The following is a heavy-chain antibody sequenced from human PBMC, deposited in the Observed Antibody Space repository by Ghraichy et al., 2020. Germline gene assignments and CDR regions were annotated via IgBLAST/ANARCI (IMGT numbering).Heavy chain of an antibody. CDR2: IYYSGST. Sequence: ESLNISCTVSGGSISSYYWSWIRQPPGKGLEWIGYIYYSGSTNYNPSLKSRVTISVDTSKNQFSLKLSSVTAADTAVYYCARGNREYYYYYYMDVWGKGTTVTVSS. V-gene: IGHV4-59*01. D-gene: IGHD1-14*01. CDR1: GGSISSYY. J-gene: IGHJ6*03. CDR3: ARGNREYYYYYYMDV.